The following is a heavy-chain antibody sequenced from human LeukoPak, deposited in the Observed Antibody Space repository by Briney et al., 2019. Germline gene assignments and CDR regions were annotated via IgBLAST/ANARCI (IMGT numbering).Heavy chain of an antibody. V-gene: IGHV4-39*01. Sequence: PSETLSLTCTVSGGSISSSTYHWGWIRQPPGKALEWIGTIYYSGITDYNPSLKSRVAISVDTSKNQFSLKVGSVTAADTAVYYCASYRSSYVDYWGQGTLVTVPS. CDR1: GGSISSSTYH. CDR2: IYYSGIT. J-gene: IGHJ4*02. D-gene: IGHD2-2*01. CDR3: ASYRSSYVDY.